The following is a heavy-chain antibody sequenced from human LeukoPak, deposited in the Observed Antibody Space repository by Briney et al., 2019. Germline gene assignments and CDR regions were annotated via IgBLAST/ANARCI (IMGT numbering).Heavy chain of an antibody. J-gene: IGHJ4*02. Sequence: GASVKVSCKASGGTFSSYAISWVRQAPGQGLEWMGGIIPIFGTANYAQKFQGRVTITTDESTSTAYMELSSLRSGDTAVYYCAREIAVAGRYYFDYWGQGTLVTVSS. CDR1: GGTFSSYA. D-gene: IGHD6-19*01. V-gene: IGHV1-69*05. CDR3: AREIAVAGRYYFDY. CDR2: IIPIFGTA.